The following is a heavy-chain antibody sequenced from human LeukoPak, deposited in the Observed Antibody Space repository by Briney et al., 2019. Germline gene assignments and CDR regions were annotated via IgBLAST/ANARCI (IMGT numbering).Heavy chain of an antibody. D-gene: IGHD2-15*01. Sequence: SETLSLTCTVSGGSVNSGNYYWSWIQQPPGKGLESIGYIHYSGKTDYNPSLKSRVTISIDTSKNQFSLKLTSVTAADTAVYYCARLGTCSGGHCLPDYWGQGTLVTVSS. CDR1: GGSVNSGNYY. CDR2: IHYSGKT. V-gene: IGHV4-61*01. CDR3: ARLGTCSGGHCLPDY. J-gene: IGHJ4*02.